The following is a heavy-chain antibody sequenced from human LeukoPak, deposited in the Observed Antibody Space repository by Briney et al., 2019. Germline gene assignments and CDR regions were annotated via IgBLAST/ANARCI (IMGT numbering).Heavy chain of an antibody. J-gene: IGHJ4*02. Sequence: GGSLRLSCAASGFTFSSYSMNWVRQAPGKGLEWVSSISSSSSYIYYADSVKGRFTISRDNAKNSLYLQMNSLRAEDTAVYYCARGGAATGRFEYWGQGTLVTVSS. CDR1: GFTFSSYS. CDR3: ARGGAATGRFEY. CDR2: ISSSSSYI. D-gene: IGHD1-26*01. V-gene: IGHV3-21*01.